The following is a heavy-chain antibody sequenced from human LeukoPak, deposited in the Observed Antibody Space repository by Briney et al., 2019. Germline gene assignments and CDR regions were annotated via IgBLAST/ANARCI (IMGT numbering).Heavy chain of an antibody. Sequence: PGGSLRLSCAASGFTFSSYAMSWVRQAPGKGLEWVSSISSSSSYIYYADSMKGRFTISRDNAKNSLYLQMNSLRAEDTAVYYCTYTPLSYWGPGTLVTVSS. J-gene: IGHJ4*02. CDR3: TYTPLSY. V-gene: IGHV3-21*01. CDR2: ISSSSSYI. CDR1: GFTFSSYA. D-gene: IGHD3-16*01.